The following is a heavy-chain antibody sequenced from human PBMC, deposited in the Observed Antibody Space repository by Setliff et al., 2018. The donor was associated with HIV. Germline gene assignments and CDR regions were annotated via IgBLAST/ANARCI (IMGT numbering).Heavy chain of an antibody. V-gene: IGHV4-61*02. Sequence: PSETLSLTCSASGGSISSGTDFWSWIRQPAGKGLEWIGRIYTSGSTKYNPSLDSRVTISVDTSKNQFSLNLRSVTAADTAVYYCAREPAAGAYYFDYWGQGTLVTVSS. CDR3: AREPAAGAYYFDY. CDR1: GGSISSGTDF. D-gene: IGHD6-13*01. J-gene: IGHJ4*02. CDR2: IYTSGST.